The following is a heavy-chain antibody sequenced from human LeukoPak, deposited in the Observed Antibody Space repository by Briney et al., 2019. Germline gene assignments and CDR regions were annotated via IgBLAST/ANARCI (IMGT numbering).Heavy chain of an antibody. CDR3: ARDRGYGGNSDFDY. Sequence: GGSLRLSCAASGITFSDYYMSWIHQAPGKGLEWISYISGSGSPIYYADSVKGRFTISRDNAKNSLYLQMNSLRAEDTAVYYCARDRGYGGNSDFDYWGQGTLVTVSS. V-gene: IGHV3-11*04. CDR1: GITFSDYY. D-gene: IGHD4-23*01. J-gene: IGHJ4*02. CDR2: ISGSGSPI.